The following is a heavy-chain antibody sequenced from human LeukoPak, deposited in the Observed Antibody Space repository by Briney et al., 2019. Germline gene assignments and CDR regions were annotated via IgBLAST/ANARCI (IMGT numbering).Heavy chain of an antibody. CDR1: GFTFSSYG. V-gene: IGHV3-30*02. D-gene: IGHD6-19*01. Sequence: GGSLRLSCAASGFTFSSYGMHWVRQAPGKGLEWVAFIRYDGSNKYYADSVKGRFTISRDNSKNTLYLQMNSLRAEDTAAYYCAKDGSSGWYFGFDYWGQGTLVTVSS. CDR2: IRYDGSNK. J-gene: IGHJ4*02. CDR3: AKDGSSGWYFGFDY.